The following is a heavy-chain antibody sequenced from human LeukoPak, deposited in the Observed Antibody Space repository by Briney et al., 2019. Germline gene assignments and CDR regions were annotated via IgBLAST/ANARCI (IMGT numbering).Heavy chain of an antibody. V-gene: IGHV3-66*01. CDR3: ARVELLWFGELSGFDP. Sequence: GGSLRLSCAASGFTVSSNYMSWVRQAPGKGLEWVSVIHSGGSTYYADSVKGRFTISRDNSKNTLYLQMNSLRAEDTAVYYCARVELLWFGELSGFDPWGQGTLVTVSS. CDR2: IHSGGST. D-gene: IGHD3-10*01. CDR1: GFTVSSNY. J-gene: IGHJ5*02.